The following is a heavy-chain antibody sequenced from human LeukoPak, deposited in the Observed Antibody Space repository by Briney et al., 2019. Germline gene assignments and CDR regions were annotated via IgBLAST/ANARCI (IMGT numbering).Heavy chain of an antibody. J-gene: IGHJ4*02. D-gene: IGHD5-12*01. CDR1: GGSFSGYY. CDR3: RLVSGPSDY. V-gene: IGHV4-34*01. Sequence: PSETLSLTCAVYGGSFSGYYWSGIRQPPGKGLEWIGEINHSGSTNYNPSLKSRVTISVDTSKNQFSLKLSSVTAADTAVYYCRLVSGPSDYWGQGTLVTVSS. CDR2: INHSGST.